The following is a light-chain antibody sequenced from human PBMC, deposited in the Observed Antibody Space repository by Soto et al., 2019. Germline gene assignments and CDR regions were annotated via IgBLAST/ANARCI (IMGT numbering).Light chain of an antibody. Sequence: ALETIQSQSSLSASVGDRVTITCRASQDIRTELGWYQQKPGKAPKLLIYGATTLQSGVPSRFSGSGSGTDFTLTISGLQPEDFATYYCLQDYNYPRTFGQGTKVDI. CDR1: QDIRTE. CDR2: GAT. CDR3: LQDYNYPRT. V-gene: IGKV1-6*01. J-gene: IGKJ1*01.